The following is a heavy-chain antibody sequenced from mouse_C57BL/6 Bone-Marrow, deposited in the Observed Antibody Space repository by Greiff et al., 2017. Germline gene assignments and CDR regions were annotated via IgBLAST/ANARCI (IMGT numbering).Heavy chain of an antibody. V-gene: IGHV3-6*01. CDR1: GYSITSGYY. D-gene: IGHD1-2*01. CDR2: ISYDGSN. J-gene: IGHJ2*01. Sequence: EVQVVESGPGLVKPSQSLSLTCSVTGYSITSGYYWNWIRQFPGNKLEWMGYISYDGSNNYNPSLQNRISITRDTSKNQFFLKLKSVTTEDTATYYCALRSLYGPGYYCDDWGQGTTLTVSS. CDR3: ALRSLYGPGYYCDD.